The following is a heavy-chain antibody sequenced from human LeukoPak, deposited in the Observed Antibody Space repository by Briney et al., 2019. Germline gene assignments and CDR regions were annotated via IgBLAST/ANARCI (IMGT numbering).Heavy chain of an antibody. CDR2: IYGNDDK. CDR3: AHRRGIVGHGYYFDY. Sequence: SGPTLVNPTQTLTPTCTFSGFSLSTNKVGVGWIRQPPGKALEWLALIYGNDDKRYSPSLKSRLTITKDTSKNQVVLTMANMDPADTATYYCAHRRGIVGHGYYFDYWGQGTLVTVSS. V-gene: IGHV2-5*01. J-gene: IGHJ4*02. CDR1: GFSLSTNKVG. D-gene: IGHD1-26*01.